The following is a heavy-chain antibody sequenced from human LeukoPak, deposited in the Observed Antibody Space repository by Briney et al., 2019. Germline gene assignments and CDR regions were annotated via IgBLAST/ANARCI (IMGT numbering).Heavy chain of an antibody. CDR2: IRSKAYGGTT. CDR1: GFTFGDYA. CDR3: TRDVVPGYCSGGSCYSFQH. Sequence: GRSLRLSCTASGFTFGDYAMSWFRQAPGKGLEWVGFIRSKAYGGTTEYAASVKGRFTISRDDSKSIAYLQMNSLKTEDTAVYYCTRDVVPGYCSGGSCYSFQHWGQGTPVTVSS. J-gene: IGHJ1*01. D-gene: IGHD2-15*01. V-gene: IGHV3-49*03.